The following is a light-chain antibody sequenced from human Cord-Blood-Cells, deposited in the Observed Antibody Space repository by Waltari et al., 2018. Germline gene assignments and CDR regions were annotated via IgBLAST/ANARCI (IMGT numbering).Light chain of an antibody. Sequence: QSALTQPASVSGSPGQSITISCTGTSSAVGGYNYVSWYQQHPGKAPKLMIHDVSNRPSGVSNRFSGSKSGNTASLTISGLQAEDEADYYCSSYTSSSRVFGGGTKLTVL. CDR2: DVS. V-gene: IGLV2-14*01. CDR3: SSYTSSSRV. CDR1: SSAVGGYNY. J-gene: IGLJ3*02.